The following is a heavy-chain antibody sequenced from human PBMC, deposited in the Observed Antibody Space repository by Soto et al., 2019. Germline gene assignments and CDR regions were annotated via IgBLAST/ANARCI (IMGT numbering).Heavy chain of an antibody. CDR1: GFTFSSYA. V-gene: IGHV3-23*01. D-gene: IGHD6-19*01. Sequence: GGSLRLSCAASGFTFSSYAMSRVRQAPGKGLEWVSAISGSGGSTYYADSVKGRFTISRDNSKNTLYLQMNSLRAEDTAVYYCAKVLKSSGFFDYWGQGTLVTVSS. CDR2: ISGSGGST. J-gene: IGHJ4*02. CDR3: AKVLKSSGFFDY.